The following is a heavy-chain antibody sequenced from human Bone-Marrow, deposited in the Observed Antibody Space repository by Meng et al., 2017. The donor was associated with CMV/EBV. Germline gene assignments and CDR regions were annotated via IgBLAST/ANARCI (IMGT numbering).Heavy chain of an antibody. CDR1: GDSVSSNSAA. CDR3: ARDLYYYDSSGYYHPTLDY. Sequence: SCAISGDSVSSNSAAWNWIRQSPSRGLEWLGRTYYRSKWYNDYAVSEKSRITINPDTSKNQFSLQLNSVTPEDTAVYYCARDLYYYDSSGYYHPTLDYWGQGTLVTVSS. D-gene: IGHD3-22*01. V-gene: IGHV6-1*01. CDR2: TYYRSKWYN. J-gene: IGHJ4*02.